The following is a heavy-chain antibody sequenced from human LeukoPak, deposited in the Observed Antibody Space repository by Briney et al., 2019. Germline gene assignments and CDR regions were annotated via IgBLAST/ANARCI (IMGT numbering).Heavy chain of an antibody. D-gene: IGHD4-17*01. Sequence: AASVKVSCKASGGTFSSYAISWVRQAPGQGLEWMGGIIPIFGTANYAQKFQGRVTITADESTSTAYMELSSLRSEDTAVYYCAYRRDYGDYGPGDYWGQGTLVTVSS. CDR3: AYRRDYGDYGPGDY. V-gene: IGHV1-69*13. J-gene: IGHJ4*02. CDR1: GGTFSSYA. CDR2: IIPIFGTA.